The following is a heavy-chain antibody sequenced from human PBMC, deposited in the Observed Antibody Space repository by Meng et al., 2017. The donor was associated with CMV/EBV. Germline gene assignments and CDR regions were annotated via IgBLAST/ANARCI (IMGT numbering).Heavy chain of an antibody. V-gene: IGHV5-10-1*01. Sequence: CKGSGYSFTSYWISWVRQMPGKGLEWMGRIDPSDSYTNYSPSFQGHVTTSTDKSISTAYLQWSSLKASDTAMYYCARAIVPAVSWFDPWGQGTLVTVSS. CDR1: GYSFTSYW. J-gene: IGHJ5*02. CDR3: ARAIVPAVSWFDP. CDR2: IDPSDSYT. D-gene: IGHD2-2*01.